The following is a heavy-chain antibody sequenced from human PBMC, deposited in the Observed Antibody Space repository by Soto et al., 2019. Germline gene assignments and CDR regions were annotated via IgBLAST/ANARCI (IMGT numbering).Heavy chain of an antibody. CDR1: GGSFSGYY. CDR3: ARGRLNVEMATWASQHLLKRLFDY. J-gene: IGHJ4*02. CDR2: INHSGST. D-gene: IGHD6-13*01. Sequence: SETLSLTCAVYGGSFSGYYWGWIRQPQGKGLEWIGEINHSGSTNYNPSLKSRVTISVDTSKNQFSLKLSSVTAADTAVYYCARGRLNVEMATWASQHLLKRLFDYWGQGTLVTVSS. V-gene: IGHV4-34*01.